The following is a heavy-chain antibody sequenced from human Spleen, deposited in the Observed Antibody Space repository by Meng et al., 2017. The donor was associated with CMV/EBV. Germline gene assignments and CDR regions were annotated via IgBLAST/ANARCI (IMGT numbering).Heavy chain of an antibody. J-gene: IGHJ6*02. D-gene: IGHD4-11*01. Sequence: SVKVSCKASGGTFSNYAISWVRQAPGQGLEWMGGIIPVFGTVRFAQKFQGRVTITTDESTSTAYMELSSLISEDTAVYYCAREYSHYKLDNYDSGMDVWGQGTTVTVSS. V-gene: IGHV1-69*05. CDR3: AREYSHYKLDNYDSGMDV. CDR1: GGTFSNYA. CDR2: IIPVFGTV.